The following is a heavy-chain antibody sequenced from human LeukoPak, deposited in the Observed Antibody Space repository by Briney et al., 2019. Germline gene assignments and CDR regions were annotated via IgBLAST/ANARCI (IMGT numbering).Heavy chain of an antibody. D-gene: IGHD6-19*01. J-gene: IGHJ4*02. CDR2: INHSGST. Sequence: SETLSLTCAVYGGSFSGYYWSWIRQPPGKGLEWIGEINHSGSTNYNPSLKSRVTISVDTSKNQFSLKLSSVTAADTAVYYCARRPQWLGKFFDYWGQGTLVTVSS. CDR1: GGSFSGYY. CDR3: ARRPQWLGKFFDY. V-gene: IGHV4-34*01.